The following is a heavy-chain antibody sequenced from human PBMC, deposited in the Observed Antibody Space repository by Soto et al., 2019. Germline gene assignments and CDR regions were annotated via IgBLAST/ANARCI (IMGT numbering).Heavy chain of an antibody. D-gene: IGHD3-16*02. Sequence: ASVKVSCKASGYTFTSYGISWVRQAPGQGLEWMGWISAYNGNTNYAQKLQGRVTMTTDTSTSTAYMELRSLRSDDTAVYYCARPRYGYVWGSYRTCDYWGQGTLVTVSS. CDR3: ARPRYGYVWGSYRTCDY. CDR2: ISAYNGNT. J-gene: IGHJ4*02. V-gene: IGHV1-18*01. CDR1: GYTFTSYG.